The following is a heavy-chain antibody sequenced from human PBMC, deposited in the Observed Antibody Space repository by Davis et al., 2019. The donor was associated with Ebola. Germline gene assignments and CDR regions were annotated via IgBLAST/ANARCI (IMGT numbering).Heavy chain of an antibody. J-gene: IGHJ4*02. CDR3: ARDRERYVYYFDY. Sequence: GESLKISCATSGFTFSSNAMSWVRQAPGKGLEWVASISGSGGSTYYGDSVKGRFTFSRDNSKNTLYLQMNSLRAEDTAVYYCARDRERYVYYFDYWGQGTLVTVSS. V-gene: IGHV3-23*01. CDR1: GFTFSSNA. CDR2: ISGSGGST. D-gene: IGHD5-24*01.